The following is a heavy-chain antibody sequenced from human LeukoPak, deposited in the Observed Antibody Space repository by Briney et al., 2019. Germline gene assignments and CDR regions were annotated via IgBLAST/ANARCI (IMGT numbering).Heavy chain of an antibody. V-gene: IGHV3-74*01. CDR2: INGDVSTT. Sequence: GGSLRLSCAASGFTFSSHWMHWVRQAPGKGLVWVSWINGDVSTTDYADSVKGRFTISRDNAKNTLYLQMNSLRAEDTAVYYCAREWRLVGATPDYWGQGTLVTVSS. CDR3: AREWRLVGATPDY. CDR1: GFTFSSHW. D-gene: IGHD1-26*01. J-gene: IGHJ4*02.